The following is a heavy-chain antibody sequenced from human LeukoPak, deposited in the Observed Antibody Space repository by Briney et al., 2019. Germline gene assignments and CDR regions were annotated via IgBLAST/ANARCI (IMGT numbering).Heavy chain of an antibody. CDR2: TYWNVDE. J-gene: IGHJ4*02. CDR3: AHGSNYDSANFYGFDY. Sequence: SGPTLVKPTQTLTLTCSFSGFSLTTTGVGVGWIRQPPGKALEWLALTYWNVDERYSPSLNSRLTITKDTSKNQVVLTMTNMDPVDTATYYCAHGSNYDSANFYGFDYWGQGILVTVSS. D-gene: IGHD3-10*01. V-gene: IGHV2-5*01. CDR1: GFSLTTTGVG.